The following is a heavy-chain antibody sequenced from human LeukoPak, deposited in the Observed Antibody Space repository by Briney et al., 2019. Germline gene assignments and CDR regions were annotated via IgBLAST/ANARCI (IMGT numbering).Heavy chain of an antibody. CDR1: GGSFSGYC. CDR3: ARAWIFGVVINDYYYMDV. Sequence: PSETLSLTCAVYGGSFSGYCWSWIRQPPGKGLELIGEINHSGSTNYNPSLKSRVTISVDTSKNQFSLKLSSVTAADTAVYYCARAWIFGVVINDYYYMDVWGKGTTVTVSS. V-gene: IGHV4-34*01. CDR2: INHSGST. D-gene: IGHD3-3*01. J-gene: IGHJ6*03.